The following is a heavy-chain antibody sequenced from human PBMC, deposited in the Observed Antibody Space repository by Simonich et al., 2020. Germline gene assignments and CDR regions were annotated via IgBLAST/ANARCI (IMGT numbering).Heavy chain of an antibody. Sequence: QVQLQQWGAGLLKPSETLSLTCAVYGGSFRGYYWSWICQTPGKGLECIGEINHSGSTNYNPSLKSRVTISVDTSKNQFALKLSSVTAADTAVYYCARHLQLGPFDYWGQGTLVTVSS. J-gene: IGHJ4*02. CDR2: INHSGST. CDR3: ARHLQLGPFDY. D-gene: IGHD1-1*01. V-gene: IGHV4-34*01. CDR1: GGSFRGYY.